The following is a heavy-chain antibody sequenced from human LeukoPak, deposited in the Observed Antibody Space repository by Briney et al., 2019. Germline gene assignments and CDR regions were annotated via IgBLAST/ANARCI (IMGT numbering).Heavy chain of an antibody. CDR2: INPYSGDT. J-gene: IGHJ4*02. CDR1: RYSFTGYY. V-gene: IGHV1-2*02. Sequence: ASVKVSCKASRYSFTGYYIHWVRQAPGQGLEWMGWINPYSGDTDSAQKFQGRVAVTRDTSITTAYMDLSRLTSDDTAVYYCARANGGGAYYPFDYWGQGALVTVSS. CDR3: ARANGGGAYYPFDY. D-gene: IGHD4-17*01.